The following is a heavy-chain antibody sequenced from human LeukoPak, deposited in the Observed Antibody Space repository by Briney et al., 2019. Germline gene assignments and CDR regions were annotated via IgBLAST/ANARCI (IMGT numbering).Heavy chain of an antibody. J-gene: IGHJ4*02. Sequence: SETLSLTCAVYGGSFSGYYWSWIRQPPGKELEWIGEINHSGSTNYNPSLKSRVTISVDTSKNQFSLKLSSVTAADTAVYYCARAGEAAAAYYFDYWGQGTLVTVSS. D-gene: IGHD6-13*01. CDR2: INHSGST. V-gene: IGHV4-34*01. CDR3: ARAGEAAAAYYFDY. CDR1: GGSFSGYY.